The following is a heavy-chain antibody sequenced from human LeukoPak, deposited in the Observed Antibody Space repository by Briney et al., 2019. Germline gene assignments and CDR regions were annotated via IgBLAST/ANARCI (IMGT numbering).Heavy chain of an antibody. CDR3: AREGDLITGTTRGYHDAFDI. J-gene: IGHJ3*02. D-gene: IGHD1-20*01. Sequence: ASVKVSCKASGYTFTRYYMHWVRQAPGQGLEWMGIINPSGGSTNYAQKFQGRVTMTRDTSTNTVYMELSSLRSEDTAVYYCAREGDLITGTTRGYHDAFDIWGQGTMVTVSS. V-gene: IGHV1-46*01. CDR1: GYTFTRYY. CDR2: INPSGGST.